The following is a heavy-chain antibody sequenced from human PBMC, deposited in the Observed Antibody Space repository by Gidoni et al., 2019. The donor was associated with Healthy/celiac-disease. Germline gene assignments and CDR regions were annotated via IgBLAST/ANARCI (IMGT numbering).Heavy chain of an antibody. CDR1: GFTFSSYD. CDR3: ARALQQLGKYWYFDL. V-gene: IGHV3-13*01. CDR2: IGTAGDT. D-gene: IGHD6-13*01. Sequence: EVQLVESGGGLVQPGGSPRLSCAASGFTFSSYDMHWVRQATGKGLEWVSAIGTAGDTYYPGSVKGRFTISRENAKNSLYLQMNSLRAGDTAVYYCARALQQLGKYWYFDLWGRGTLVTVSS. J-gene: IGHJ2*01.